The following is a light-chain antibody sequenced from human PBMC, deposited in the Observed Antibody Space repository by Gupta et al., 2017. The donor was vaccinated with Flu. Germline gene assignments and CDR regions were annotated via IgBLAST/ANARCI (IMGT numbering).Light chain of an antibody. V-gene: IGLV2-23*01. J-gene: IGLJ3*02. CDR3: CSYAGSSSWV. CDR2: EGS. CDR1: SSDVGSYNL. Sequence: GSPGQSITISCTGTSSDVGSYNLVSWYQQHPGKAPRLMIYEGSKRPSGVSNRFSGSKSGNTASLTISGLQAEVGADYYCCSYAGSSSWVFGGGTKLTVL.